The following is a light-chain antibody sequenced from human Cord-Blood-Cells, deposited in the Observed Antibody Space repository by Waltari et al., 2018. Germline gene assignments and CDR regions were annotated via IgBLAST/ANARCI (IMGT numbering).Light chain of an antibody. Sequence: SYELTQPPSVSVSPGQTASITCPGDKLGDKYACWYQQKPGQSPVLVIYQYSKRPSGIPERISGSNSGNTATLTISGTQAMDEAAYYCQAWDSSTYVFGTGTKVTVL. V-gene: IGLV3-1*01. J-gene: IGLJ1*01. CDR2: QYS. CDR1: KLGDKY. CDR3: QAWDSSTYV.